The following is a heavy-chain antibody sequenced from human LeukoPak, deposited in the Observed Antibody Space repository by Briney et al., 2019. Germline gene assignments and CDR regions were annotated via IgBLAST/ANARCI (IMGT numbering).Heavy chain of an antibody. V-gene: IGHV1/OR15-1*04. CDR1: GYIFTDYY. J-gene: IGHJ4*02. CDR2: INPNSGGT. D-gene: IGHD3-22*01. Sequence: GASVKVSCKASGYIFTDYYMHWVRQAPGQELGWMGRINPNSGGTNYAQKLQGRVTMTRDTSTSTVYMELSSLRSEDTAVYYCARDARTSYDSSGYYFDYWGQGTLVTVSS. CDR3: ARDARTSYDSSGYYFDY.